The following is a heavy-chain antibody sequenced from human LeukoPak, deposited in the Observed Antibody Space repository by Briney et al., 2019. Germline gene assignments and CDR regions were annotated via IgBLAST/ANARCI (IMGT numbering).Heavy chain of an antibody. Sequence: SVKVSCKASGGTFSSYTISWVRQAPGQGLEWMGRIIPILGIANYAQKFQGRVTITADKSTSTAYMELSSLRSEDTAVYYCARILGSGDSGLQVGVWGQGTTVTVSS. J-gene: IGHJ6*02. CDR2: IIPILGIA. CDR3: ARILGSGDSGLQVGV. D-gene: IGHD3-10*01. CDR1: GGTFSSYT. V-gene: IGHV1-69*02.